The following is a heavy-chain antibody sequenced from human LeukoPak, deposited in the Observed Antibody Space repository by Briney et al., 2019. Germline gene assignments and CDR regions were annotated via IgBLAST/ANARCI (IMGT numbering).Heavy chain of an antibody. J-gene: IGHJ4*02. CDR3: ARVWFDY. Sequence: PGGSLRLSCAASRFTFSSYAMHWVRQAPGKGLEWVAVISYDGSNKYYADSVKGRFTISRDNSKNTLYLQMNSLRAEDTAVYYCARVWFDYWGQGTLVTVSS. CDR1: RFTFSSYA. CDR2: ISYDGSNK. D-gene: IGHD3-16*01. V-gene: IGHV3-30-3*01.